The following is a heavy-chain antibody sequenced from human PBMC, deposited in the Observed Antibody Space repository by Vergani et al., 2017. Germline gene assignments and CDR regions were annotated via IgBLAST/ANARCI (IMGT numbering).Heavy chain of an antibody. V-gene: IGHV1-18*01. CDR3: ARARKESYYYYYMDV. CDR1: GYTFTSYG. Sequence: QVQLVQSGAEVKKPGASVKVSCKASGYTFTSYGISWVRQAPGQGLEWMGWISAYNGNTNYAQKFQGRVTITADESTSTAYMELSSLRSEDTAVYYCARARKESYYYYYMDVWGKGTTVTVSS. CDR2: ISAYNGNT. J-gene: IGHJ6*03. D-gene: IGHD3-10*01.